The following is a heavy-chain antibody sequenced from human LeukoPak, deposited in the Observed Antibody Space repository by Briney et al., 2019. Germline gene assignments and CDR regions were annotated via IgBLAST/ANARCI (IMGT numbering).Heavy chain of an antibody. J-gene: IGHJ5*02. CDR3: TRGAAAGITGWFDP. D-gene: IGHD6-13*01. CDR1: GFTFGDYT. Sequence: GGSLRLSCTASGFTFGDYTMSWFRQAPGKGLEWVGFIRTKGYGGTTEYAASVKGRFTIPRDDSKNIAYLQMNSLKSEDTAVYYCTRGAAAGITGWFDPWGQGTLVTVSS. V-gene: IGHV3-49*03. CDR2: IRTKGYGGTT.